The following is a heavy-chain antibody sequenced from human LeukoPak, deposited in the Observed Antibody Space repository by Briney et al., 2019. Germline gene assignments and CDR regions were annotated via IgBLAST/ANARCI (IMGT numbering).Heavy chain of an antibody. CDR1: GGSISSYY. CDR2: IFYSGNT. D-gene: IGHD6-6*01. V-gene: IGHV4-59*01. CDR3: ARRVAVRPRYAFDI. J-gene: IGHJ3*02. Sequence: SETLSLTCTVSGGSISSYYWSWVRQPPGKELXXXXXIFYSGNTNSNPSLKSRVTISLDTSKNQFSLKLNSVTAADTAVYYCARRVAVRPRYAFDIWGQGTMVTVSS.